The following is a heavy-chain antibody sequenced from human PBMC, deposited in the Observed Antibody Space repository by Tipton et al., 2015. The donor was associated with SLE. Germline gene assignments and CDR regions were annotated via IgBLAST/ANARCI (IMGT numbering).Heavy chain of an antibody. CDR1: GGSFSGYY. CDR3: ARALVATIPFDY. J-gene: IGHJ4*02. V-gene: IGHV4-34*01. D-gene: IGHD5-12*01. CDR2: ISHSGST. Sequence: TLSLTCAVYGGSFSGYYWSWIRQPPGKGLEWIGEISHSGSTKYKPSLKSRVTISVDTSKNQFSLKLSSVTAADTAVYYCARALVATIPFDYWGQGTLVTVPS.